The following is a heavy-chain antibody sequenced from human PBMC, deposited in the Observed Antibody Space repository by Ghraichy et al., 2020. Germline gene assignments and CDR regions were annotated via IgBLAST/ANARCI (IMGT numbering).Heavy chain of an antibody. J-gene: IGHJ5*02. CDR1: GFRFSSHW. D-gene: IGHD4-11*01. CDR3: ARDFYSTYDH. CDR2: TNEDESEK. V-gene: IGHV3-7*01. Sequence: GESLNISCAASGFRFSSHWMAWVRQAPGRGLEWVGNTNEDESEKYYGDSVKGRFTISRDNAKNSLFLQMSSLRDDDTAVYYCARDFYSTYDHWGHGVLVTLSS.